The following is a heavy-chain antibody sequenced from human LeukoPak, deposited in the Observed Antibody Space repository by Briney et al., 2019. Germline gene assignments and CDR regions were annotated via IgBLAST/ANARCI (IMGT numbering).Heavy chain of an antibody. CDR3: AKSVAGTPLDFDY. Sequence: GGSLRLSCVVSGLTFSNAWMTWVRQAPGKGLEWVSAISGSGGSTYYADSVKGRFTISRDNSKNTLYLQMNSLRAEDTAVYYCAKSVAGTPLDFDYWGQGTLVTVSS. J-gene: IGHJ4*02. CDR2: ISGSGGST. V-gene: IGHV3-23*01. CDR1: GLTFSNAW. D-gene: IGHD6-19*01.